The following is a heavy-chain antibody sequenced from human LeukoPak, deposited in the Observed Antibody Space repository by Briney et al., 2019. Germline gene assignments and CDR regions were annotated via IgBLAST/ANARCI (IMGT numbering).Heavy chain of an antibody. CDR2: IYYSGST. CDR3: ASGFTAMAFDY. V-gene: IGHV4-59*01. CDR1: GGSISNYD. Sequence: KPSETLSLTCSVSGGSISNYDWSRIRQPPEKGLEWIGYIYYSGSTNYNPSLKSRVTISVDTSKKQFSLKLSSVTAADTAVYYCASGFTAMAFDYWGQGTLVTVSS. J-gene: IGHJ4*02. D-gene: IGHD5-18*01.